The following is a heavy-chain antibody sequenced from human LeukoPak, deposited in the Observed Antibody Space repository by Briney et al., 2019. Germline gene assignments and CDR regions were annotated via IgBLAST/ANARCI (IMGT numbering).Heavy chain of an antibody. CDR2: ISGSGDTT. CDR1: GFTFSSYA. V-gene: IGHV3-23*01. D-gene: IGHD1-1*01. J-gene: IGHJ4*02. Sequence: GGSLRLSCVDSGFTFSSYAISWVHQAPGKGLEWVSAISGSGDTTYYAESVKGRFTISRDNSKNTLYLQMNSLRAEDTAVYYCANLRRSLWIPEFDYWGQGTLVTVSS. CDR3: ANLRRSLWIPEFDY.